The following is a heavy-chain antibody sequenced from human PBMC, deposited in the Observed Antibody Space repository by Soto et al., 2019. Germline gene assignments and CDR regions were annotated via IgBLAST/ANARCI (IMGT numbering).Heavy chain of an antibody. CDR3: ARRPYYFDY. CDR1: GGSISSSSYY. CDR2: IYYSGST. J-gene: IGHJ4*02. Sequence: PSETLSLTCTVSGGSISSSSYYWGWIRQPPGKGLEWIGSIYYSGSTYYNPSLKSRVTISVDTSKNQFSLKLSSVTAADTAVYYCARRPYYFDYWGQGTLVTVS. V-gene: IGHV4-39*01.